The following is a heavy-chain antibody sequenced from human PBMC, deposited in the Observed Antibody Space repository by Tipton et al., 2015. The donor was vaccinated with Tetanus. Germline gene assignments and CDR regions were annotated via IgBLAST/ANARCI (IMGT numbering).Heavy chain of an antibody. J-gene: IGHJ2*01. CDR3: VRGTSWGKGWYFDP. Sequence: QLVQSGAEVKPSQTLSLTCVIIGDSVSNNRATWNWIRQSPSRGPEWLGRTYYRSKWYYEYGLSVRSRISINPDTSKNQVSLQLNSVTPEDTAVYYCVRGTSWGKGWYFDPWGRGTLVTVSS. CDR2: TYYRSKWYY. V-gene: IGHV6-1*01. D-gene: IGHD7-27*01. CDR1: GDSVSNNRAT.